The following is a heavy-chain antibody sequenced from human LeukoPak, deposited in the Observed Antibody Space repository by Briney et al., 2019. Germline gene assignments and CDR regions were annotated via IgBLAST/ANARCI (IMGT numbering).Heavy chain of an antibody. CDR1: GYTFTSYA. V-gene: IGHV1-3*01. Sequence: ASVKVSCKASGYTFTSYAMHWVRQAPGQRLEWMGWINAGNGNTKYSQKFQGRVTITRDTSASTAYMELSSLRSEDTAVYYCARDTAMVTLVSWFDYWGQGTPVTVSS. J-gene: IGHJ4*02. CDR3: ARDTAMVTLVSWFDY. D-gene: IGHD5-18*01. CDR2: INAGNGNT.